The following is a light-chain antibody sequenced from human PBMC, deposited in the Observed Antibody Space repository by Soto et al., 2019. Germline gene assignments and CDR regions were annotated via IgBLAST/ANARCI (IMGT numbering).Light chain of an antibody. V-gene: IGLV2-8*01. CDR2: EVI. CDR3: SSYAGSSVV. Sequence: QSVLTQPPSASGSPGQSVTISCTGTSSDVGGYNYVSWYQQHPGRAPKLIIYEVIKRPSGVPDRFSGSKSGNTASLTVSGLQPEDEADYHCSSYAGSSVVFGGGTKVTVL. CDR1: SSDVGGYNY. J-gene: IGLJ2*01.